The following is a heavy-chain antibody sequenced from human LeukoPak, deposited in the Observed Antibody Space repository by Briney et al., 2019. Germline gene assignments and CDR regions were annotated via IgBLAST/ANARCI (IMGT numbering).Heavy chain of an antibody. V-gene: IGHV3-64*01. D-gene: IGHD6-19*01. J-gene: IGHJ5*02. CDR3: ARVSGWYWFDQ. CDR2: ISSDGRIT. CDR1: GYTFSSYA. Sequence: PGGSLRLSCEGSGYTFSSYAMHWVRQAPGKGLEYVAAISSDGRITYYANFVKCRFTISRDNSKNTLYLQMGSLRTEDMAVYYCARVSGWYWFDQWGQGTLVTVSS.